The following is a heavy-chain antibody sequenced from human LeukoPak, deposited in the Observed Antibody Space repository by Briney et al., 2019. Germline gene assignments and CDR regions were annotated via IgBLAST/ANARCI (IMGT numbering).Heavy chain of an antibody. V-gene: IGHV1-2*02. CDR3: ARVYCSSTSCYYFDY. CDR2: INPNSGGT. J-gene: IGHJ4*02. CDR1: GHTFTDYY. Sequence: ASVKVSCKASGHTFTDYYMHWVRQAPGQGLEWMGWINPNSGGTNYAQKFRGRVTMTRDTSISTSYMELSGLRSDDTAVYSCARVYCSSTSCYYFDYWGQGTLVTVSS. D-gene: IGHD2-2*01.